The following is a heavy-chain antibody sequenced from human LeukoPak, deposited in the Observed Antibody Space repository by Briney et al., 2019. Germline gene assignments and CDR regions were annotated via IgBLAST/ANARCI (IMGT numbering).Heavy chain of an antibody. CDR3: ARGFRDSSGRKPDY. Sequence: ASVKVSCKASGYIFTSYDINWMRQATGQGLEWMGWMNPNSGNTGYAQKFQDRVTMTRNTSIKTAYMELSSLRSEDMAVYYCARGFRDSSGRKPDYWGQGTLVTVSS. CDR2: MNPNSGNT. D-gene: IGHD3-22*01. V-gene: IGHV1-8*01. CDR1: GYIFTSYD. J-gene: IGHJ4*02.